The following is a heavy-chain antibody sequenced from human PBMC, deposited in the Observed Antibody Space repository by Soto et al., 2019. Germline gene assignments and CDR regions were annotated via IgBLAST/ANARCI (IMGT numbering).Heavy chain of an antibody. D-gene: IGHD3-16*01. CDR1: GGSVNSGSYY. CDR2: VFYSGNS. CDR3: VRSYTLMVAALGE. Sequence: QVQLQESGPGLVKPSETLSLTCTVSGGSVNSGSYYWNWIRQHPGKGLEWLGYVFYSGNSNYKPSVRSRVAISVDTSKNQFFLRLSSVTAADTAVYYCVRSYTLMVAALGEWGQGTLVTVSS. J-gene: IGHJ1*01. V-gene: IGHV4-61*01.